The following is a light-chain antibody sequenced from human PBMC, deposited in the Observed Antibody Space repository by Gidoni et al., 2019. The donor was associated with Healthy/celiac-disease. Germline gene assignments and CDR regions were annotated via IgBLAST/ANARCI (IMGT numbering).Light chain of an antibody. CDR3: MQGSRWPPIT. J-gene: IGKJ5*01. V-gene: IGKV2-30*01. CDR1: QSLVYSDGNTY. CDR2: KVS. Sequence: DVVMTQSPLSLPVTLGQPASISCRSSQSLVYSDGNTYLNWFQQRPGQSPRRLIYKVSNRGSGVPDSFSGGGSGTDFTLKISRVEAEDVGVSYCMQGSRWPPITFGQGTRLEIK.